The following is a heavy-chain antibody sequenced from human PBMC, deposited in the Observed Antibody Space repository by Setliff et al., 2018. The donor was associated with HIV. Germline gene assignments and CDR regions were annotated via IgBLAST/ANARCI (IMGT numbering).Heavy chain of an antibody. V-gene: IGHV4-34*01. CDR2: INHSGNI. D-gene: IGHD2-8*01. J-gene: IGHJ4*02. CDR3: ARGTYYNGGHLPLDS. Sequence: PSETLSLTCAVYGGAFNDYYWNWIRQPPGEGLQWIGEINHSGNINYNPSLRSRVTMSVDTSKKQFSLNVTSVTAADTAVYYCARGTYYNGGHLPLDSWGQGALVTVTS. CDR1: GGAFNDYY.